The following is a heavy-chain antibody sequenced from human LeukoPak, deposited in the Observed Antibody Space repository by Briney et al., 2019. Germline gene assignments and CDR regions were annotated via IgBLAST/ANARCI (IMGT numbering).Heavy chain of an antibody. CDR3: ARGKGYSYGYGWFDP. J-gene: IGHJ5*02. V-gene: IGHV4-34*01. Sequence: SETLSLTCAVYGGSFSGYYWSWIRQPPGKGLEWIGEINHSGSTNYNPSLKSRVTISVDTSKNQFSLKPSSVTAADTAVYYCARGKGYSYGYGWFDPWGQGTLVTVSS. D-gene: IGHD5-18*01. CDR1: GGSFSGYY. CDR2: INHSGST.